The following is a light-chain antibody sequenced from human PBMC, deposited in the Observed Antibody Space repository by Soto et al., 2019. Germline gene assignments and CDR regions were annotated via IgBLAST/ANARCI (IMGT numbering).Light chain of an antibody. Sequence: EIVLTQSPGTLSLSPGERATLSCRASQSVSSNYLAWYQQRPGQAPRLLIYGASTRATGIPDRFSGSGSGPDFTLTIRRLEPEDFAVYYCQQYGDSPFTFGPGTKVDIK. V-gene: IGKV3-20*01. CDR3: QQYGDSPFT. CDR2: GAS. J-gene: IGKJ3*01. CDR1: QSVSSNY.